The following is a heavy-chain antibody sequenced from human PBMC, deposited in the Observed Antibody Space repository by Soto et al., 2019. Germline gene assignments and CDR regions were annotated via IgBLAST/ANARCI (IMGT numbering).Heavy chain of an antibody. CDR1: GFTFSSYG. Sequence: QVQLVESGGGVVQPGRSLRLSCAASGFTFSSYGMHWVRQAPGKGLEWVAVISYDGTNKYYADSVKGRFTISRDNSKNTLYLQMNSLRAEDTAVYHCAKDLRGYGGYAAVVYCDGMDVWGQGTTVPVSS. D-gene: IGHD4-17*01. J-gene: IGHJ6*02. CDR2: ISYDGTNK. V-gene: IGHV3-30*18. CDR3: AKDLRGYGGYAAVVYCDGMDV.